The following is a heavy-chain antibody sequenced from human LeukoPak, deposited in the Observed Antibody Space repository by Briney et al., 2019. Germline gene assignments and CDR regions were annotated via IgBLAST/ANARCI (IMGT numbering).Heavy chain of an antibody. Sequence: GASVKVSCKASGYTFTSYGISWVRQAPGQGLEWMGWINPNSGGTNYAQKFQGRVTMTRDTSISTAYMELSRLRSDDTAVYYCARGGKYQLLSGKRGRFDYWGQGTLVTVSS. CDR1: GYTFTSYG. CDR3: ARGGKYQLLSGKRGRFDY. V-gene: IGHV1-2*02. J-gene: IGHJ4*02. D-gene: IGHD2-2*01. CDR2: INPNSGGT.